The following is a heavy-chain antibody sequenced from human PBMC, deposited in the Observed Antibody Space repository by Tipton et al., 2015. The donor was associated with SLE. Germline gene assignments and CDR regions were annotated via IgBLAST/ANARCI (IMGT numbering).Heavy chain of an antibody. J-gene: IGHJ2*01. V-gene: IGHV4-38-2*01. D-gene: IGHD1-26*01. Sequence: LRLSCAASGFTFSSYSLSLVRQAAGKGLEWIGTVHYSGENYYNPSLTSRVTTSVDTSKSQFSLKLTSLTAADTALYYCARQVGAGRWCFDLWGRGTLVTVSS. CDR2: VHYSGEN. CDR1: GFTFSSYS. CDR3: ARQVGAGRWCFDL.